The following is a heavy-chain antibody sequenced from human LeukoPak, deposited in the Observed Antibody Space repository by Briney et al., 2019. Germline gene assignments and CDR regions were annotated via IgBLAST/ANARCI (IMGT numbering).Heavy chain of an antibody. Sequence: EASVKVSCKASGYTFTGQYVHWVRQAPGQGLEWMGWINPNSGGTKYAQKFQGRVTMTRDTSIRTAYMELSSLRSEDTAVYYCARDSQPVRFDYWGQGTLVTVSS. CDR2: INPNSGGT. V-gene: IGHV1-2*02. CDR3: ARDSQPVRFDY. CDR1: GYTFTGQY. J-gene: IGHJ4*02.